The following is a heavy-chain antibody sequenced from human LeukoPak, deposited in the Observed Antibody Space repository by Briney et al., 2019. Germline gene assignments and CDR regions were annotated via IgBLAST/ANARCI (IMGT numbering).Heavy chain of an antibody. CDR3: AREATDGGWFDP. D-gene: IGHD3-10*01. CDR1: GFTFSSYW. Sequence: QPGGSLRLSCAASGFTFSSYWMHWVRQAPGKGLVWVSRINSDGSSTSYADSVKGRFTISRDNAKNTLYLQVNSLRAEDTAVYYCAREATDGGWFDPWGQGTLVTVSS. V-gene: IGHV3-74*01. CDR2: INSDGSST. J-gene: IGHJ5*02.